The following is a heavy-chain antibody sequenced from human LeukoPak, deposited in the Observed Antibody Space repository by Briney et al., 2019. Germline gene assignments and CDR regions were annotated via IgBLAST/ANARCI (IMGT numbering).Heavy chain of an antibody. D-gene: IGHD3-10*01. CDR3: ARARFGVLWFGGLDY. CDR1: GYSISSGYY. CDR2: IDHSGST. Sequence: SETLSLTCSVSGYSISSGYYWGWIRQPPGKGLEWIGSIDHSGSTYYNPSLKSRVTISVDTSKNQFSLKLSSVTAADTAVYYCARARFGVLWFGGLDYWGQGTLVTVSP. V-gene: IGHV4-38-2*02. J-gene: IGHJ4*02.